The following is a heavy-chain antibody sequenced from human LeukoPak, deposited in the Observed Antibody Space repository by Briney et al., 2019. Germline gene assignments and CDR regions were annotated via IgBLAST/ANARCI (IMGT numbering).Heavy chain of an antibody. CDR3: TTGLKGVWFGELFAPYYFDY. D-gene: IGHD3-10*01. Sequence: AVYLRLSCAASAFTICNAWMSRVRPAPGMGRMGVIRINNKNAGGAPDYEARVKGRTNISRDDSKKTLYLQKNSLNTEDTAVYYCTTGLKGVWFGELFAPYYFDYGGQGTLVTFPS. J-gene: IGHJ4*02. CDR2: INNKNAGGAP. V-gene: IGHV3-15*01. CDR1: AFTICNAW.